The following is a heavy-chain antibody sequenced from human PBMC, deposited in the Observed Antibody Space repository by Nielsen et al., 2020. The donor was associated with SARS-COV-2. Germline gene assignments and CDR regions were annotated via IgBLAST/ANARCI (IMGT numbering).Heavy chain of an antibody. CDR2: IKQVGTEK. V-gene: IGHV3-7*01. J-gene: IGHJ4*02. D-gene: IGHD5/OR15-5a*01. CDR1: GFTFSSYC. Sequence: AGSLSLSCAASGFTFSSYCMSWVRQPPGKGLEWVANIKQVGTEKYYVDSVKGRFTISRDNAKSSLYLQINSLRAEDTAVYYCARVHVYDPWGDSWGQGTLVTVSS. CDR3: ARVHVYDPWGDS.